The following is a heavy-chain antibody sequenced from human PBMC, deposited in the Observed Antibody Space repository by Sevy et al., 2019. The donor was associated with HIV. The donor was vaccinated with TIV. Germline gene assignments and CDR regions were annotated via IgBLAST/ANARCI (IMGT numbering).Heavy chain of an antibody. CDR3: ARDGPDPRYCSGGSCYSGLK. Sequence: GGSLRLSCAASGFTFSSYGMHWVRQAPGKGLEWVAVIWYEGSNKYYVDSVKGRFTISRDNSKNTLYLQMNSLRAEDTAVYYCARDGPDPRYCSGGSCYSGLKWGQGTLVTVSS. CDR1: GFTFSSYG. J-gene: IGHJ4*02. V-gene: IGHV3-33*01. D-gene: IGHD2-15*01. CDR2: IWYEGSNK.